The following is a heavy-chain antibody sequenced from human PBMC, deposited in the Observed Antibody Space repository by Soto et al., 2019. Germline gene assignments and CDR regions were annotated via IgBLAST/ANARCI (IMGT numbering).Heavy chain of an antibody. V-gene: IGHV3-23*01. CDR2: ISDSGDST. D-gene: IGHD3-3*01. Sequence: GGSLRLSCVASGFTFSSYAMNWVRHAPGKGLEFVSSISDSGDSTNYADSVNGRFTVFRDNSKNTLFLQLNSLRAEDAAVYYCAKVFFGLVFMSEAMDVWGQGTTVTVSS. CDR1: GFTFSSYA. J-gene: IGHJ6*02. CDR3: AKVFFGLVFMSEAMDV.